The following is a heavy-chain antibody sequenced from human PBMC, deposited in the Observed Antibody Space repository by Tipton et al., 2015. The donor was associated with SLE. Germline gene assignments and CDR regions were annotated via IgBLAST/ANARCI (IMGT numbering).Heavy chain of an antibody. J-gene: IGHJ6*03. CDR2: INHSGST. Sequence: TLSLTCAVSGDSMRGGDYYWSWIRQPPGKGLEWIGDINHSGSTNYNPSLKSRVTISVDTSKNQFSLRLSSVTAADTAVYYCARAPGLERSYYYYYYMDVWGKGTTVTVSS. CDR1: GDSMRGGDYY. V-gene: IGHV4-34*01. CDR3: ARAPGLERSYYYYYYMDV. D-gene: IGHD1-1*01.